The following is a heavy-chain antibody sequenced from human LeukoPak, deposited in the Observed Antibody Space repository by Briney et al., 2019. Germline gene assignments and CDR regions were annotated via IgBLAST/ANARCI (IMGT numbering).Heavy chain of an antibody. J-gene: IGHJ4*02. CDR1: GFTFSSYA. D-gene: IGHD3-10*01. V-gene: IGHV3-23*01. Sequence: PGGSLRLSCAASGFTFSSYAMSWVRQAPGKGLEWVSAISGSGGSTYYADSVKGRFTISRDNSKNTLYLQMNSLRAEDTAVYYCAKEDLPTMVRGPIPLGYFDYWGQGTLVTVSS. CDR3: AKEDLPTMVRGPIPLGYFDY. CDR2: ISGSGGST.